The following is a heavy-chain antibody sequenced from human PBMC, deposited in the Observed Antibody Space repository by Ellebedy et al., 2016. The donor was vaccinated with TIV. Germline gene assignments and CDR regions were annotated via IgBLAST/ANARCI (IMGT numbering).Heavy chain of an antibody. CDR2: INHSGSTKYT. CDR3: ARGREGVIYFDY. V-gene: IGHV4-34*01. Sequence: MPSETLSLTCAVYGTSVSAYYWSWIRQPPGKGLEWTGEINHSGSTKYTNYNPSLKSRVTISVDTSRNQLSLKLSSVTAADTAVYYCARGREGVIYFDYWGQGTLVTVSS. CDR1: GTSVSAYY. D-gene: IGHD1-26*01. J-gene: IGHJ4*02.